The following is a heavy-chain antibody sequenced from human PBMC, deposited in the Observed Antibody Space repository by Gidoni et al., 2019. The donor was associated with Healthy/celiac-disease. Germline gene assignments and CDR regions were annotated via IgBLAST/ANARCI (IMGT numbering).Heavy chain of an antibody. V-gene: IGHV2-70*01. D-gene: IGHD5-12*01. CDR3: ARIPGGDGYNYFDY. Sequence: QVTLRESGPALVKPTQTLTLTCTFSGFSLSTSGMCVSWIRQPPGKALEWLALIDWDDDKYYSTSLKTRLTISKDTSNNQVVLTMTNMDPVDTATYYCARIPGGDGYNYFDYWGQGTLVTVSS. CDR1: GFSLSTSGMC. J-gene: IGHJ4*02. CDR2: IDWDDDK.